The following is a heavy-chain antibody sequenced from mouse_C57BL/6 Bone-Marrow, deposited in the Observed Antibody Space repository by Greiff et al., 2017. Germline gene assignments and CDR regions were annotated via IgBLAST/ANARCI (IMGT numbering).Heavy chain of an antibody. D-gene: IGHD1-1*01. Sequence: QVQLQQSGAELVRPGTSVKMSCKASGYTFTNYWIGWAKQRPGHGLEWIGDIYPGGGYTNYNEKFKGKATLTADKSSSTAYMQFSSLTSEDSAIYYCARSNYYGSYAMDYWGQGTSVTVSS. CDR1: GYTFTNYW. CDR2: IYPGGGYT. CDR3: ARSNYYGSYAMDY. J-gene: IGHJ4*01. V-gene: IGHV1-63*01.